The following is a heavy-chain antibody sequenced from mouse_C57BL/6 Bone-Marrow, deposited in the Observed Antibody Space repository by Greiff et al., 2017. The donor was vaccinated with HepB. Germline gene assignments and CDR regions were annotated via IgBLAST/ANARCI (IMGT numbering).Heavy chain of an antibody. CDR2: IDPETGGT. CDR3: TRYPTGYFDY. J-gene: IGHJ2*01. CDR1: GYTFTDYE. V-gene: IGHV1-15*01. Sequence: QQSGAELVRPGASVTLSCKASGYTFTDYEMHWVKQTPVHGLEWIGAIDPETGGTAYNQKFKGKAILTADKSSSTAYMELRSLTSEDSAVYYCTRYPTGYFDYWGQGTTLTVSS.